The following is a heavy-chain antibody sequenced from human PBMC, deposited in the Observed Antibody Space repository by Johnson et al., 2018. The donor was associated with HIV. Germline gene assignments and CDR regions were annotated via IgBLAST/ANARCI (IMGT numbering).Heavy chain of an antibody. J-gene: IGHJ3*02. CDR3: AREVSTKIVVVREAFDI. CDR1: GFTFTNAW. D-gene: IGHD3-22*01. Sequence: VQLVESGGGLVQPGGSLRLSCAASGFTFTNAWMHWVRQAPGKGLEWVGRLKSRTDGETADYADSVKGRFTISRDDSKNTLYLQMNSLRAEDTAVYYCAREVSTKIVVVREAFDIWGQGTLVTVSS. V-gene: IGHV3-15*01. CDR2: LKSRTDGETA.